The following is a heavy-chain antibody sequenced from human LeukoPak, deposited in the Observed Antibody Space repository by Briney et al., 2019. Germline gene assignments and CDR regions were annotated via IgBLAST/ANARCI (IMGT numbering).Heavy chain of an antibody. J-gene: IGHJ4*02. D-gene: IGHD5-18*01. Sequence: GGSLRLSCTASGFNFRSYHMNWARQAPGKGPEWVSSISSTSTSMYYADSVKGRFTISRDNAKNSLYLQMNSLRAEDTALYFCARDSSRYSTRPMDYWGQGILVTVSS. CDR3: ARDSSRYSTRPMDY. CDR1: GFNFRSYH. CDR2: ISSTSTSM. V-gene: IGHV3-21*01.